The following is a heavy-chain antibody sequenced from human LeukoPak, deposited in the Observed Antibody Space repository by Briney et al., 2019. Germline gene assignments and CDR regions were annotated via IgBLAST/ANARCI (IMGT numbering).Heavy chain of an antibody. Sequence: ASVKVSCKASGYTFNIYGIIWVRQAPAHGLEWVGWISTYNGNTNYAPNIQDRVTMTTDTSTSTAYMELRSLRSDDTAVYYCAFSRYYLQGSYYYMDVWGKGTTVTVSS. J-gene: IGHJ6*03. V-gene: IGHV1-18*01. CDR2: ISTYNGNT. D-gene: IGHD2/OR15-2a*01. CDR1: GYTFNIYG. CDR3: AFSRYYLQGSYYYMDV.